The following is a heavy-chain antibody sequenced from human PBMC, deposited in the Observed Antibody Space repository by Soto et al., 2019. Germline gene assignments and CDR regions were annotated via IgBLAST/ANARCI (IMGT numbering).Heavy chain of an antibody. CDR2: IYHSGSA. V-gene: IGHV4-61*01. CDR1: GGAVSSGTYY. CDR3: ERGGGDTATFDF. D-gene: IGHD5-18*01. J-gene: IGHJ4*02. Sequence: PSETLSLTCTVSGGAVSSGTYYWSWIRQPPGKGLEWIGYIYHSGSANNNPSLKGRVTISVDTAKNQFSLKLSSATTADTAVYYCERGGGDTATFDFWGQGTLVTVSS.